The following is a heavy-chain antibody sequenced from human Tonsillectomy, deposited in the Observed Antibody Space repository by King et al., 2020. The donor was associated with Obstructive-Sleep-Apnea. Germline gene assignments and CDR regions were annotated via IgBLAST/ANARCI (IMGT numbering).Heavy chain of an antibody. J-gene: IGHJ6*02. CDR1: GFTFHDYA. D-gene: IGHD1-1*01. V-gene: IGHV3-9*01. CDR3: AKTLQNYYYGLDV. CDR2: ITWNSASI. Sequence: VQLVESGGGLVQPGKSLRLSCAASGFTFHDYAMHWVRQAPGKCLEWVSGITWNSASIGYAASVKGRFTISRDNAKNALYLQMNSLRAEDTALYYCAKTLQNYYYGLDVWGQGTTVTVSS.